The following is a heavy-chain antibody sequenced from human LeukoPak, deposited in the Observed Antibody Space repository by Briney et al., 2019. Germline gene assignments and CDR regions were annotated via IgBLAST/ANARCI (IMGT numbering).Heavy chain of an antibody. Sequence: PGGSLRLSCEASGFSFSIYGMSWVRQAPGKGLEWVSGISGSGGNTYYAEALTGRFTVSRDNSKNTLYLQMNPLRAEDTALYYCAKGGLRGGTYNDDFWGQGTLVTVSS. CDR3: AKGGLRGGTYNDDF. D-gene: IGHD3-16*01. J-gene: IGHJ4*02. CDR2: ISGSGGNT. CDR1: GFSFSIYG. V-gene: IGHV3-23*01.